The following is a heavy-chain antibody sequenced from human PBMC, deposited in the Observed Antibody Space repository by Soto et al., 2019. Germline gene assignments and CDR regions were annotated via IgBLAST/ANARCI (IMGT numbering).Heavy chain of an antibody. V-gene: IGHV4-61*01. CDR3: AREKDIVVVPSAIKGGQFYY. Sequence: SETLSLTCTVSGGSVSSGSYYWNWIRQPPGKGLEWIGYIYSSGRTHYNPSLKSRVTISVDTSKSQFSLKLSSVTAADTAVYYCAREKDIVVVPSAIKGGQFYYWGQGTLVTVSS. CDR1: GGSVSSGSYY. D-gene: IGHD2-2*01. J-gene: IGHJ4*02. CDR2: IYSSGRT.